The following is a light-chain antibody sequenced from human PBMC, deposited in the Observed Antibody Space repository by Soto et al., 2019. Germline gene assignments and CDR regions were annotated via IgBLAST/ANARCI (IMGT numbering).Light chain of an antibody. CDR3: QQYSNWPS. V-gene: IGKV3-15*01. CDR1: QSVSSN. J-gene: IGKJ1*01. Sequence: EIVMTKSLATLFVSPGERATLSCRASQSVSSNLAWYQQKPGQAPRLLIYGTSTRATGIPARFSGSGSGTEFTLTISSLQSEDFAVYYCQQYSNWPSFGQGAKVDIK. CDR2: GTS.